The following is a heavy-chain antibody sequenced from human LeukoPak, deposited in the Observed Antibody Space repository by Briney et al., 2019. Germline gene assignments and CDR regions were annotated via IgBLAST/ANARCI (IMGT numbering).Heavy chain of an antibody. V-gene: IGHV3-23*01. Sequence: PGGALRLSWSACGLNFSNYVMSWVRQAPGKGLEWVSAIIGSNTYYADSVRGRFTTSRDNSKNTLFLQMDTLRADDTAVYYCAKGSTDSRPYYFDFWGQGTLVTVSS. J-gene: IGHJ4*02. CDR3: AKGSTDSRPYYFDF. D-gene: IGHD6-13*01. CDR1: GLNFSNYV. CDR2: IIGSNT.